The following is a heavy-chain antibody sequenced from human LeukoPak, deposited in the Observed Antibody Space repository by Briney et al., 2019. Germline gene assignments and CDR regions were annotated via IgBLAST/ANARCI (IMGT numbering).Heavy chain of an antibody. CDR3: ARHVMDSLYYGMDV. CDR1: SDSISSYY. J-gene: IGHJ6*02. D-gene: IGHD2-8*01. V-gene: IGHV4-59*08. CDR2: FYYSGST. Sequence: SETLSLTCTVSSDSISSYYWSWIRQSPEKGLDWIGYFYYSGSTNYNPSFKSRVTKSVDTSKKQFSLKVSSVTAADTAVYYCARHVMDSLYYGMDVWGQGTTVTVSS.